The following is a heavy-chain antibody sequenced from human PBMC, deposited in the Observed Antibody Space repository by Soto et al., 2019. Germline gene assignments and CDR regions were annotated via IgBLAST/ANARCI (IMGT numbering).Heavy chain of an antibody. CDR1: GFTFNRYW. D-gene: IGHD3-10*01. CDR3: ARDAARVRGVKAY. J-gene: IGHJ4*02. Sequence: QPGGSLRLSCAASGFTFNRYWMSWVRQAPGKGLEWVANIKEDGSEKNYVESVKGRFTISRDNSKNSLYLQMNSLRAEDTAVYYCARDAARVRGVKAYWGLGTLVTVSS. CDR2: IKEDGSEK. V-gene: IGHV3-7*03.